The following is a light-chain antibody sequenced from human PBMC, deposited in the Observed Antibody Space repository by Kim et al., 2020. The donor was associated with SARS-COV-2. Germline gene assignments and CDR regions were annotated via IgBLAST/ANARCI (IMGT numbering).Light chain of an antibody. V-gene: IGKV1-9*01. Sequence: SASVGDTVTITCRASQGISSYLAWYQQKPGLAPKVLIYSASTLQSGVPSRFSGSGSGTDFTLTISSLQPEDFATYYCQQLNSYPLTFGGGTMVEI. J-gene: IGKJ4*01. CDR1: QGISSY. CDR2: SAS. CDR3: QQLNSYPLT.